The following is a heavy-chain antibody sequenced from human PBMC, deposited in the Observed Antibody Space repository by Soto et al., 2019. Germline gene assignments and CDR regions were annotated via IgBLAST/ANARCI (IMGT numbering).Heavy chain of an antibody. CDR1: GFTFSSYG. CDR2: IWYDGSNK. V-gene: IGHV3-33*01. D-gene: IGHD4-17*01. Sequence: GGSLRLSCAASGFTFSSYGMHWVRQAPGKGLEWVAVIWYDGSNKYYADSVKGRFTISRDNSKNTLYLQMNSLRAEDTAVYYCARELAVTNFDYWGQGTLVTVSS. CDR3: ARELAVTNFDY. J-gene: IGHJ4*02.